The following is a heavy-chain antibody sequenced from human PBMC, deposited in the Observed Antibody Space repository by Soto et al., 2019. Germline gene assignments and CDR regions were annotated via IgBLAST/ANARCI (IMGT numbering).Heavy chain of an antibody. CDR2: IWYDGSNK. D-gene: IGHD3-10*01. J-gene: IGHJ6*02. CDR1: GFTFSSYG. V-gene: IGHV3-33*01. Sequence: PGGSLRLSCAASGFTFSSYGMHWVRQAPGKGLEWVAVIWYDGSNKYYADSVKGRFTISRDNSKNTLYLQMNSLRAEDTAVYYCARDSRGMVRGVIRYYGMDVWGQGTTVTVSS. CDR3: ARDSRGMVRGVIRYYGMDV.